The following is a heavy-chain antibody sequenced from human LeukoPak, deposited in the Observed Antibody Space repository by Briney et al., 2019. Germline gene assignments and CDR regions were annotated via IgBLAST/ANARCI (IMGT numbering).Heavy chain of an antibody. CDR2: INPSGGST. V-gene: IGHV1-46*01. CDR3: ARERLRYFDWLLEGFDY. CDR1: GYTFTRYY. D-gene: IGHD3-9*01. Sequence: ASVKVSCKASGYTFTRYYMHWVRQAPGQGLEWMGIINPSGGSTNYAQKFQGRVTMTRDTSTSTVYMELSSLRSEDTAVYYCARERLRYFDWLLEGFDYWGQGTLVTVSS. J-gene: IGHJ4*02.